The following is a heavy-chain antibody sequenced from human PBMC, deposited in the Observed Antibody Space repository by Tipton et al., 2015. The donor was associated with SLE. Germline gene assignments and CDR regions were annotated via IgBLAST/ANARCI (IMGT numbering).Heavy chain of an antibody. V-gene: IGHV4-34*01. CDR2: INHSGST. D-gene: IGHD5-18*01. Sequence: TLSLTCAVYGGSFSGYYWSWIRQPPGKGLEWIGEINHSGSTNYNPSPKSRVTISVDTSKNQFSLKVSSVTAADTAVYYCARAPGQLWPWDYWGQGTLVTVSS. J-gene: IGHJ4*02. CDR3: ARAPGQLWPWDY. CDR1: GGSFSGYY.